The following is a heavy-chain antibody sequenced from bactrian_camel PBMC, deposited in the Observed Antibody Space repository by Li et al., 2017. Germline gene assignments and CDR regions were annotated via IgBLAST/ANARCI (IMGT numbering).Heavy chain of an antibody. J-gene: IGHJ6*01. V-gene: IGHV3S53*01. CDR3: ARHFTDVYHHSTYFDY. CDR1: GDTFDRTC. CDR2: IATRTNLT. Sequence: QVQLVESGGDLVQPGGSLTLSCAVSGDTFDRTCMAWFREVPGKEREGVASIATRTNLTFYADSVKGRFTISRVNALNTLLLQMNSLKPEDTAIYYCARHFTDVYHHSTYFDYWGRGTQVTVS. D-gene: IGHD2*01.